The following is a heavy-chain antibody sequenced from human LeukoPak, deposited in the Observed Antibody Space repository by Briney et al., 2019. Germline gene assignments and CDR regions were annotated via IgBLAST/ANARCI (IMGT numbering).Heavy chain of an antibody. CDR3: ARYVEMDPFDY. CDR1: GFTFSSYA. CDR2: ISGSGGST. J-gene: IGHJ4*02. D-gene: IGHD5-24*01. Sequence: GGSLRLSCAASGFTFSSYAMSWVRQAPGRGLEWVSAISGSGGSTYYADSVKGRFTISRDNSKNTLYLQMNSLRAEDTAVYYCARYVEMDPFDYWGQGTLVTVSS. V-gene: IGHV3-23*01.